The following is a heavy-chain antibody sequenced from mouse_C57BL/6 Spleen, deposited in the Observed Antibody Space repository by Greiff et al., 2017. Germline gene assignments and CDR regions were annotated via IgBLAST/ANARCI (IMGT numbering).Heavy chain of an antibody. Sequence: QVQLQQPGAELVKPGASVKLSCKASGYTFTSYWMHWVKQRPGQGLEWIGMIHPNSGSTNYNEKFKGKATLTVDKSSSTAYLQLSSLTSEDSAVYYGARRQYGNYVDYWGQGTTLTVSS. CDR1: GYTFTSYW. CDR3: ARRQYGNYVDY. V-gene: IGHV1-64*01. CDR2: IHPNSGST. J-gene: IGHJ2*01. D-gene: IGHD2-10*02.